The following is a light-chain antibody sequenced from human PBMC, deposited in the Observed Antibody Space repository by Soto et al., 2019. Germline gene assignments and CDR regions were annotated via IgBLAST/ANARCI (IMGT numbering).Light chain of an antibody. J-gene: IGKJ1*01. CDR1: QSINKW. Sequence: DIQISQSPATLSASVGDRVTISCRASQSINKWLAWYQHKPGKAPKLLIYAASTLQSGVPSRFSGSGSGTDFTLTISCLQSEDFATYYCQQYYSYPRTFGQGTKVDIK. V-gene: IGKV1-5*01. CDR3: QQYYSYPRT. CDR2: AAS.